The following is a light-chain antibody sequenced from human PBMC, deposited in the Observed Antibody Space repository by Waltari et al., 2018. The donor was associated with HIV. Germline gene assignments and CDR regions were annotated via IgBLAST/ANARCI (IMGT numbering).Light chain of an antibody. J-gene: IGKJ1*01. V-gene: IGKV3-20*01. CDR2: GAS. Sequence: EIVLTQSPGTLSLSPGERVTLSCRASQIVSSAYLAWYQQKPGQAPRLLIYGASTRATGVPDRFSGSGFGTDFTLTISRLEPEDFAVYYCQQYGNSPETFGQGARVEI. CDR1: QIVSSAY. CDR3: QQYGNSPET.